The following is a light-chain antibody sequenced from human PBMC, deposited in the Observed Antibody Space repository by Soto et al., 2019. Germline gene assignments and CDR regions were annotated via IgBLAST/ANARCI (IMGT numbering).Light chain of an antibody. Sequence: EIVMTQSPATLSVSPGERVSLSCRANQSVGSNLAWYQQKLGQAPRLLIHGASNRATGIPARFSGSGSGAEFTLTISSLQSDDSAVYYCHQYNDSYTFGRGTKLEI. J-gene: IGKJ2*01. CDR3: HQYNDSYT. CDR1: QSVGSN. V-gene: IGKV3D-15*01. CDR2: GAS.